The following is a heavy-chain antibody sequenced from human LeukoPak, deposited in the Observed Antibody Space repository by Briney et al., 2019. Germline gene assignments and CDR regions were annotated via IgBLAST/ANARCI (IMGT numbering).Heavy chain of an antibody. CDR1: GFTFSSYG. Sequence: QPGRSLRLSCAASGFTFSSYGMHWVRQAPGKGLEWAAVISYDGSNKYYADSVKGRFTISRDNSKNTLYLQMNSLRAEDTAVYYCAKPRTLGTGYRGYFDYWGQGTLVTVSS. CDR2: ISYDGSNK. J-gene: IGHJ4*02. D-gene: IGHD1-1*01. CDR3: AKPRTLGTGYRGYFDY. V-gene: IGHV3-30*18.